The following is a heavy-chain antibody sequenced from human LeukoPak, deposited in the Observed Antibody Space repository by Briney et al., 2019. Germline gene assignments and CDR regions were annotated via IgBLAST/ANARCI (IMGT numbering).Heavy chain of an antibody. J-gene: IGHJ4*02. Sequence: PGGSLRLSCAASGFTFSSYAMSWVRQAPGKGLGWVSAISGSGGSTYYADSVKGRFTISRDNSKNTLYLQMNSLRAEDTAVYYCAKDFSGYSFFDYWGQGTLVTVSS. CDR3: AKDFSGYSFFDY. CDR1: GFTFSSYA. D-gene: IGHD5-18*01. V-gene: IGHV3-23*01. CDR2: ISGSGGST.